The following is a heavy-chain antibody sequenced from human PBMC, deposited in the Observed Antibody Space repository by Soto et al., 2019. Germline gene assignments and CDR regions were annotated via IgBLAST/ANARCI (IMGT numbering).Heavy chain of an antibody. Sequence: EVQLLESGGGLVQPGGSLRLSCAASGFTFSSYAMSWVRQAPGKGLEWVSAISGSGGSTYYADSVKGRFTISRDNSTNTLYLQMNSLRAEDTAVYYCAKERVEGGYGDYVVVYYFDFWGQGTLVTVSS. V-gene: IGHV3-23*01. CDR1: GFTFSSYA. CDR2: ISGSGGST. CDR3: AKERVEGGYGDYVVVYYFDF. J-gene: IGHJ4*02. D-gene: IGHD4-17*01.